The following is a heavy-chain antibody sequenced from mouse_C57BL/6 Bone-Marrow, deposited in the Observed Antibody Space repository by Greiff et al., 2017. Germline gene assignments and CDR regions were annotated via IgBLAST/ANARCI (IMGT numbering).Heavy chain of an antibody. CDR3: ARVGRDYYAMDY. Sequence: EVKLVESGPGLVKPSQSLSLTCSVTGYSITSGYYWNWIRQFPGNKLEWMGYIRYDGSKNYNPSLKNRISITRDTSKNQFFLKLNSVTTEDTATYYCARVGRDYYAMDYWGQGTSVTVSS. V-gene: IGHV3-6*01. CDR1: GYSITSGYY. J-gene: IGHJ4*01. CDR2: IRYDGSK.